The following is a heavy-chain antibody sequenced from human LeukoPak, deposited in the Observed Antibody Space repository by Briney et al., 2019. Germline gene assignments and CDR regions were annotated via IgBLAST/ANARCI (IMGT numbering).Heavy chain of an antibody. CDR1: GYTFTSYA. CDR2: INTNTGNP. V-gene: IGHV7-4-1*02. J-gene: IGHJ4*02. D-gene: IGHD3-16*01. Sequence: ASVKGSCKASGYTFTSYARNWVRQAPGQGLEWMGWINTNTGNPTYAQGFTGRFVFSLDTSVSTAYLQISSLKAEDTAVYYCARDQPEGGSLSDYWGQGTLVTVSS. CDR3: ARDQPEGGSLSDY.